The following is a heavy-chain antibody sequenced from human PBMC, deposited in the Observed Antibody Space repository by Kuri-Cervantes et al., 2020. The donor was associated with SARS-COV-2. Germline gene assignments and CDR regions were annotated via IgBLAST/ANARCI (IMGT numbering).Heavy chain of an antibody. J-gene: IGHJ4*02. CDR3: TRHDFWSAYYFDY. V-gene: IGHV3-49*04. Sequence: GESLKISCAASGFSLSRYTMSWVRQAPGKGLEWVGFIRSKAYGGTTEYAASVKGRFTISRDDSKSIAYLQMNSLKTEDTAVYYCTRHDFWSAYYFDYWGQGTLVTVSS. CDR1: GFSLSRYT. D-gene: IGHD3-3*01. CDR2: IRSKAYGGTT.